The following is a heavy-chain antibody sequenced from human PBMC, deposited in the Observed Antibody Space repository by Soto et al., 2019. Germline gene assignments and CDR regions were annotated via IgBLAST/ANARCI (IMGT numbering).Heavy chain of an antibody. CDR3: ARDAIVAVTANPEYYFDY. J-gene: IGHJ4*02. CDR2: ISYDGSNK. D-gene: IGHD2-21*02. Sequence: GGSLRLSCAASGFTFSSYGMHWVRQAPGKGLEWVAVISYDGSNKYYADSVKGRFTISRDNSKNTLYLQMNSLRAEDTAVYYCARDAIVAVTANPEYYFDYWGQGTLVTVSS. CDR1: GFTFSSYG. V-gene: IGHV3-30*03.